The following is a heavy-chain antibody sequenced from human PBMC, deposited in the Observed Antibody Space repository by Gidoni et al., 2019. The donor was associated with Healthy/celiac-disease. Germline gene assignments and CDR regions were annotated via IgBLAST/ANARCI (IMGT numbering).Heavy chain of an antibody. CDR2: IWYDGSNK. Sequence: QVQLVESGGGVVQPGRSLILSCAASGFTFSRYGMHWVRQAPGKGLEWVAVIWYDGSNKYYADSVKGRFTISRDNSKNTLYLQMNSLRAEDTAVYYCARDGRGGYDGSFDYWGQGTLVTVSS. CDR1: GFTFSRYG. CDR3: ARDGRGGYDGSFDY. D-gene: IGHD5-12*01. V-gene: IGHV3-33*01. J-gene: IGHJ4*02.